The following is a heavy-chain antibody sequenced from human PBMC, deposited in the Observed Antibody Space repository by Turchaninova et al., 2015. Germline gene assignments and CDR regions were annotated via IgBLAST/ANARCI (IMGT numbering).Heavy chain of an antibody. J-gene: IGHJ4*02. CDR2: ISGSGDRT. V-gene: IGHV3-23*04. CDR1: GVTVGSYA. D-gene: IGHD4-17*01. CDR3: AKAGHGDYAADY. Sequence: EVQLVESGGGLVQPGGSLRLSCAASGVTVGSYARSWVGQAPGKGLEWVSAISGSGDRTYYADSLKGRFTISRDNSKNTLYLQMNSLRAEDTAVYYCAKAGHGDYAADYWGQGTLVTVSS.